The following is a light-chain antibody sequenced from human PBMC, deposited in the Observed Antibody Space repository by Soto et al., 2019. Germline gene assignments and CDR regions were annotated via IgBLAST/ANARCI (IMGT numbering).Light chain of an antibody. Sequence: EIVLTQSPGTLSLSPGERATLSCRASQSVSSSDLAWYQQKPGQPPRLLIYDDSSRATGVPDRFSGSGSGTDFTLTISRLEPEDFAVYYCQQYGSSGTFGQGTKVDIK. J-gene: IGKJ1*01. CDR3: QQYGSSGT. V-gene: IGKV3-20*01. CDR2: DDS. CDR1: QSVSSSD.